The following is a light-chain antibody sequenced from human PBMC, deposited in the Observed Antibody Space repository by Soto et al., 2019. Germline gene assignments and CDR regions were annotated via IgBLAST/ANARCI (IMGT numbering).Light chain of an antibody. CDR3: AAWDDSLSGPV. CDR1: SSNIGSNY. Sequence: QSVLTQPPSASGTPGQRVTISCSGSSSNIGSNYVYWYQQLPGTAPKLLIYRNNQRPSGVPDRFSGSKSGTSASLAISGLRSEDEADYYSAAWDDSLSGPVFGGGTQLTV. CDR2: RNN. V-gene: IGLV1-47*01. J-gene: IGLJ7*01.